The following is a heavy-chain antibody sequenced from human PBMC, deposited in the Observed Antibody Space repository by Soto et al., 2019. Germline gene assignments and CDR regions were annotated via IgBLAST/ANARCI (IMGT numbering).Heavy chain of an antibody. V-gene: IGHV3-23*05. CDR2: IDGTATNT. Sequence: DGSRRRSCAASRFTFAHYAMMLALHAPGRGLEWVSSIDGTATNTHYLDSVKGRFFICRDNAINAVYLQMHGLRAEDTAVYYCVTWLSAHFDYWGRGHLVTVSS. CDR3: VTWLSAHFDY. D-gene: IGHD6-19*01. CDR1: RFTFAHYA. J-gene: IGHJ4*02.